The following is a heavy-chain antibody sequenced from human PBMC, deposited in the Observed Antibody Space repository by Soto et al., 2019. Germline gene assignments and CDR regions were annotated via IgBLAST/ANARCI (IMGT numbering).Heavy chain of an antibody. D-gene: IGHD2-15*01. J-gene: IGHJ4*02. CDR3: ARASAASFDY. CDR2: IFSGGSE. V-gene: IGHV3-66*01. Sequence: EVHLVESGGGVVQPGESLRLSCAASGLTVSSSQMSWVRQAPGKGLEWVSVIFSGGSEYYADSVKGRFTISRDTSKNTLYLQMNSLRVEDTAVYYCARASAASFDYWGQGTLVTVSS. CDR1: GLTVSSSQ.